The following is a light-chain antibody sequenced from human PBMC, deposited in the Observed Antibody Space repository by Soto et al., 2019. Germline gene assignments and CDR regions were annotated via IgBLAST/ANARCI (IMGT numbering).Light chain of an antibody. CDR3: QHYNSPWR. Sequence: IRMSKYPGTHSAFAGDTVTITVRASQNITTWLAWYLQKPGKAPKLLIYKASTLETGAPSRFSGSGSGTEFTLTIRSLQPDEFATYYCQHYNSPWRFGQGTKVDIK. CDR2: KAS. J-gene: IGKJ1*01. V-gene: IGKV1-5*03. CDR1: QNITTW.